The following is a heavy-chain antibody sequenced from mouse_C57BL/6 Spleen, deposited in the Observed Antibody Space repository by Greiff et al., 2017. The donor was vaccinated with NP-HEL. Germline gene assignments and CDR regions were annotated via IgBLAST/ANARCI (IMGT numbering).Heavy chain of an antibody. CDR3: TRDYYGSSYDWYFDV. CDR1: GFNIKDDY. D-gene: IGHD1-1*01. Sequence: EVQLQESGAELVRPGASVKLSCTASGFNIKDDYMHWVKQRPEQGLEWIGWIDPENGDTEYASKFQGKATITADTSSNTAYLQLSSLTSEDTAVYYCTRDYYGSSYDWYFDVWGTGTTVTVSS. CDR2: IDPENGDT. J-gene: IGHJ1*03. V-gene: IGHV14-4*01.